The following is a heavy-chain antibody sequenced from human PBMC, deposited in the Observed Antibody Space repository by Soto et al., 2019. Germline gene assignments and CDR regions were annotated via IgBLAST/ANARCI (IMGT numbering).Heavy chain of an antibody. CDR3: ARAYGDYSYYYYGMDV. CDR2: INPNSGGT. Sequence: QVQLVQSGAEVKKPGASVKVSCKASGYTFTGYYMHWVRQAPGQGLEWMGWINPNSGGTNYAQKFQGRVTMTRDTSISTAYMELRRLRSDDTAVYYCARAYGDYSYYYYGMDVWGQGTTVTVSS. V-gene: IGHV1-2*02. CDR1: GYTFTGYY. J-gene: IGHJ6*02. D-gene: IGHD4-17*01.